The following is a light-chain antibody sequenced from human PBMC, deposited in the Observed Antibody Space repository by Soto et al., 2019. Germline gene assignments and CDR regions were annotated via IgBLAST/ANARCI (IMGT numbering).Light chain of an antibody. CDR1: SSDIGSYDH. Sequence: QSVLTQPASVSGSPGQSITISCSGTSSDIGSYDHVARYQQFPGKSPKLIIYAVSDRPSGVSDRFSGSKSGISASLTISGLQTEDEADYYCISYTDRQSYLFGTGTKATVL. CDR3: ISYTDRQSYL. CDR2: AVS. V-gene: IGLV2-14*03. J-gene: IGLJ1*01.